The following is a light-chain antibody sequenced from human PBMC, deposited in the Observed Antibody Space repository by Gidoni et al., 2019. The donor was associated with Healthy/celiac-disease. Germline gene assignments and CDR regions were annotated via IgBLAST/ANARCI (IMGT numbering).Light chain of an antibody. V-gene: IGLV2-14*01. CDR1: SSDVGGYNY. Sequence: QSALTQPASVSSSPGQPITISCTGTSSDVGGYNYVSWYQQHPGKAPKLMIYEVSNRPSGVSNRFSGSKSGNTASLTISGLQAEDEADYYCSSYTSSSTYYVFGTGTKVTVL. J-gene: IGLJ1*01. CDR2: EVS. CDR3: SSYTSSSTYYV.